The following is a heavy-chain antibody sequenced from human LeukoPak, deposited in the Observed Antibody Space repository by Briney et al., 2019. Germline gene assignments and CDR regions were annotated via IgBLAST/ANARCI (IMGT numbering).Heavy chain of an antibody. CDR2: VFNGGST. D-gene: IGHD3-10*01. CDR1: GASISSHY. CDR3: ASHPAGTTWYGVFDY. V-gene: IGHV4-59*11. J-gene: IGHJ4*02. Sequence: SETLSLTCSVSGASISSHYWSWIRQSPGKGLEWIGYVFNGGSTNYNPSLKSRVTMSLDTSRDQFSLRLTSVTAADTAIYYCASHPAGTTWYGVFDYWSQGTLVTVSS.